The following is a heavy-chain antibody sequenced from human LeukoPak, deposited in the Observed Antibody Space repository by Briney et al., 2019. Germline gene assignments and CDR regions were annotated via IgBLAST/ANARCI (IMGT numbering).Heavy chain of an antibody. CDR1: GFTFDDYA. Sequence: PGRSLRLSCAASGFTFDDYAMHWVRQAPGKGLEWVSGISWASGSIGYADSVKGRFTISRDNAKNSLYLQMNRLRAEDMALYYCAKASSRSFSSGYYGNAFDIWGQGTMVTVSS. V-gene: IGHV3-9*03. J-gene: IGHJ3*02. CDR2: ISWASGSI. D-gene: IGHD6-19*01. CDR3: AKASSRSFSSGYYGNAFDI.